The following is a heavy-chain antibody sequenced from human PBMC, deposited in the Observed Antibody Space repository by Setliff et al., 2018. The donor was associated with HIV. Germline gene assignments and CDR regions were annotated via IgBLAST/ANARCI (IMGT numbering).Heavy chain of an antibody. CDR3: ARVPVAGANWFDP. V-gene: IGHV4-39*01. J-gene: IGHJ5*02. Sequence: SETLSLTCSVSGVSINRTDHYWGWIRQSPGKRLEWIGSVSQSGSTYYNPSLKSRITISVDRSKNLFSLKLISVTAADQGVYYCARVPVAGANWFDPWGLGSLVTVS. CDR2: VSQSGST. D-gene: IGHD2-21*01. CDR1: GVSINRTDHY.